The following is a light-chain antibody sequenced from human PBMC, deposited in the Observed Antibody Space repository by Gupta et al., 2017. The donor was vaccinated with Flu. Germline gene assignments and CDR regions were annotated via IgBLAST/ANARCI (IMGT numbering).Light chain of an antibody. CDR3: QHTDNSPRT. Sequence: PSSLSASVGDRVTITCRTSQDVRNYLHWYQQKSGSAPKLLVYGASSLQNGVPSRFRGSGSGTDFTLTITNLQPEDFATYFCQHTDNSPRTFGQWTKVEVK. CDR2: GAS. J-gene: IGKJ1*01. V-gene: IGKV1-39*01. CDR1: QDVRNY.